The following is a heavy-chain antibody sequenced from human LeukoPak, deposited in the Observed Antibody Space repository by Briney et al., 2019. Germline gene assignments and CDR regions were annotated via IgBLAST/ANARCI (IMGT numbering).Heavy chain of an antibody. V-gene: IGHV3-23*01. CDR2: ISGSGGHT. D-gene: IGHD3-22*01. J-gene: IGHJ4*02. Sequence: GGSLRLPCATSGFTFSNYAMTWVRQAPGKGLEWVSGISGSGGHTYYSDSVEGRFTVSRDNSKNTLYLQMSSLRAEDTAVYYCAKCTQYYFDTNGFLYFDSWGQGTLVTVSS. CDR3: AKCTQYYFDTNGFLYFDS. CDR1: GFTFSNYA.